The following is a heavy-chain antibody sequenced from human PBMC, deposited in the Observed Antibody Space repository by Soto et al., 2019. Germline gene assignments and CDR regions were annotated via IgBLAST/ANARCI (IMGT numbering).Heavy chain of an antibody. CDR1: GFTFSSYE. V-gene: IGHV3-48*03. CDR2: ISSSGSTI. J-gene: IGHJ6*02. Sequence: PGGSLRLSCAASGFTFSSYEMNWVRQAPGKGLEWVSYISSSGSTIYYANSVKGRFTISRDNAKNSLYLQMNSLRAEDTAVYYCTIELLPLPYYYNGMDVWGQGPTVTVS. D-gene: IGHD3-22*01. CDR3: TIELLPLPYYYNGMDV.